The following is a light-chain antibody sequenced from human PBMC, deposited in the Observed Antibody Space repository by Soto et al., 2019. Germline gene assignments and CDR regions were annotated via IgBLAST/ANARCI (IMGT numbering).Light chain of an antibody. CDR2: GAS. CDR1: ESVSSSF. Sequence: ENVLTQSPGTLSLSPGERATLSCRASESVSSSFLAWYQQRLGQAPRLLIYGASNRATGIPARFSGSGSGTDFTLTISSLEPEDFAVYYCQQRSNWPPITFGQGTRLEIK. J-gene: IGKJ5*01. V-gene: IGKV3-11*01. CDR3: QQRSNWPPIT.